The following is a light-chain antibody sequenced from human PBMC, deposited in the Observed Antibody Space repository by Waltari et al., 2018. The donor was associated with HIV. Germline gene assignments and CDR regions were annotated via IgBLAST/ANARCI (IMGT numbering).Light chain of an antibody. CDR2: KAS. J-gene: IGKJ2*01. CDR3: QQYNSDFYT. CDR1: QNVDSW. Sequence: IQMTQSPSILSASVGDRITITCRASQNVDSWLAWYQQRPGRAPKLLIYKASTLEYGVPARFSGCGSGTNFTLTINSLHPDDFATYYCQQYNSDFYTFGLGTRLDLK. V-gene: IGKV1-5*03.